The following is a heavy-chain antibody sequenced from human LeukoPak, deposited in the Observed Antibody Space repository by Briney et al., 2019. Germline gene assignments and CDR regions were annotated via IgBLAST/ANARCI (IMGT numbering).Heavy chain of an antibody. CDR3: AKDAAGYSSGWYAEYFQR. D-gene: IGHD6-19*01. CDR2: MRYDGSDR. Sequence: GGSLRLSCAASGFTFSNYGMHWVCQAPGKGLEWVAFMRYDGSDRYYADSVKGRFTISRDNSKNTLYLQMNSLRGEDTAVYYCAKDAAGYSSGWYAEYFQRWGQGSLVTVSS. CDR1: GFTFSNYG. V-gene: IGHV3-30*02. J-gene: IGHJ1*01.